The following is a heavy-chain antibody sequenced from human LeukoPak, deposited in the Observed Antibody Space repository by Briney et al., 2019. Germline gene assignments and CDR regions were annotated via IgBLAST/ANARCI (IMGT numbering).Heavy chain of an antibody. CDR3: ATAGNYRFDY. Sequence: GGSLRLSCVASGFTFRNYWMHWVRQVPGKGPEWVSRINPDGSTTNYADSVKGRFTISRDNAKNTLYLQMNSLRAEDTAVYYCATAGNYRFDYWGQGTLVTVSS. CDR1: GFTFRNYW. V-gene: IGHV3-74*01. J-gene: IGHJ4*02. CDR2: INPDGSTT. D-gene: IGHD1-7*01.